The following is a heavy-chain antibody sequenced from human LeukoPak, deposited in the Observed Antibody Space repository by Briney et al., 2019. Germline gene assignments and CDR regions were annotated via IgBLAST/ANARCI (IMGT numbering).Heavy chain of an antibody. V-gene: IGHV4-39*07. D-gene: IGHD1-26*01. CDR2: VYYSGRT. J-gene: IGHJ6*03. Sequence: SETLSLTCTVSGGSIRNLDYHWGWIRQPPGKALEWIGSVYYSGRTYYNPSLKSRVTTSVDTSQSQFSLKLTSVTAADTAVYYCARDYRLLYYMDVWGKGTTVTVSS. CDR1: GGSIRNLDYH. CDR3: ARDYRLLYYMDV.